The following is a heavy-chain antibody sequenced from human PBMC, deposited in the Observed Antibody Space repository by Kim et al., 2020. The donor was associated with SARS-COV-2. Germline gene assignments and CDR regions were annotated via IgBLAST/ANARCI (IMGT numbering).Heavy chain of an antibody. J-gene: IGHJ4*02. Sequence: DSVTGRFTSFRENSKDTFYLQMNSLRAEDTAVYYCAKTPGGYTYGRFYFDSWGQGTLVTVSS. D-gene: IGHD5-18*01. V-gene: IGHV3-23*01. CDR3: AKTPGGYTYGRFYFDS.